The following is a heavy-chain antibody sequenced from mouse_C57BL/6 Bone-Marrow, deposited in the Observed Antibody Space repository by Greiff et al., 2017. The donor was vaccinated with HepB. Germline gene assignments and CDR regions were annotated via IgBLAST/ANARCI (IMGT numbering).Heavy chain of an antibody. J-gene: IGHJ3*01. V-gene: IGHV1-80*01. Sequence: QVQLQQSGAELVKPGASVKISCKASGYAFSSYWMNWVKQRPGNGLEWIGQIYPGDGDTNYNGKFKGKATLTADKSSSTAYMQLSSLTSEDSAVYFGARGGVTGAWFAYWGQGTLVTVSA. CDR2: IYPGDGDT. CDR3: ARGGVTGAWFAY. CDR1: GYAFSSYW. D-gene: IGHD4-1*01.